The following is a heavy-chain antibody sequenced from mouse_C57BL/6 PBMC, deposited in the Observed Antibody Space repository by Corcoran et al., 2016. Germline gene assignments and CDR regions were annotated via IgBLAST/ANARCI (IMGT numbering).Heavy chain of an antibody. CDR2: INTYSGVP. J-gene: IGHJ4*01. CDR3: ARHRNYYAMDY. V-gene: IGHV9-3*01. Sequence: QIQLVQSGPELKKPGETVKISCKASGYIFTTYGMSWVKQAPGKGLKWMGWINTYSGVPTYADDFKGRFAFSLETSASTAYLQINNLKNEDTATYFCARHRNYYAMDYWGQGTSVTVSS. CDR1: GYIFTTYG.